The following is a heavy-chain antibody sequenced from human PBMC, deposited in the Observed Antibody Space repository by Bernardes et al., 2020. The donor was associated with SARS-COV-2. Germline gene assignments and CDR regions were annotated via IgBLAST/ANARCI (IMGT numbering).Heavy chain of an antibody. CDR3: ASCLDASSLCFPS. D-gene: IGHD3-16*01. Sequence: GGSLRLSCAASGFTVSDNHMSWVRQAPGKGLEWVSVIYRGGNTYYSESVKGRFTISRDNSKNTLYLQMNSLRAGDTAMYYCASCLDASSLCFPSWGQGTLVTVSS. J-gene: IGHJ4*02. CDR1: GFTVSDNH. V-gene: IGHV3-53*01. CDR2: IYRGGNT.